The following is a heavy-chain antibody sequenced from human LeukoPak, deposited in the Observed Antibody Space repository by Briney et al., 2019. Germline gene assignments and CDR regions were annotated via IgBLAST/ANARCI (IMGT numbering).Heavy chain of an antibody. J-gene: IGHJ4*02. CDR3: ARRKGYYDTSGYYAFDY. D-gene: IGHD3-22*01. V-gene: IGHV5-51*01. CDR2: VFPDDSDT. Sequence: GESLRISCKASGYRFIRHWIGRVRQKPGKGLEWMGIVFPDDSDTRVSPSFQGQVTISVDKSISTAFLQWSSLSASDTAMYYCARRKGYYDTSGYYAFDYWGQGTLVTVSS. CDR1: GYRFIRHW.